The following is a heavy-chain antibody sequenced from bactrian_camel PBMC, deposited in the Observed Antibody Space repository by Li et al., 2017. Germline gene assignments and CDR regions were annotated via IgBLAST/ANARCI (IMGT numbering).Heavy chain of an antibody. J-gene: IGHJ4*01. V-gene: IGHV3-3*01. Sequence: HVQLVESGGASVQTGGSLRLSCAAGRYTYKRNCMGWFRQRPGKDRVGLAVLWIGGATTTYADSVKGRFIITRDKGKDLVYLQMNGLQPEDTGIYYCAADQLYGTCRDVLDFPARGQGTQVTVS. CDR2: LWIGGATT. CDR3: AADQLYGTCRDVLDFPA. D-gene: IGHD6*01. CDR1: RYTYKRNC.